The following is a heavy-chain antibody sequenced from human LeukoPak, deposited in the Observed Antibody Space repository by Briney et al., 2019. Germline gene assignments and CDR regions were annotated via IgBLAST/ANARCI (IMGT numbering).Heavy chain of an antibody. CDR2: IWYDGSNK. CDR1: GFTFSSYG. J-gene: IGHJ5*02. D-gene: IGHD3-10*01. Sequence: GGSLRLSCAASGFTFSSYGMPWVRQAPGKGLEWVAVIWYDGSNKYYADSVKGRFTISRDNSKNTLYLQMNSLRAEDTAVYYCARARSNYGSGSYYNPWAHWFDPWGQGTLVTVSS. V-gene: IGHV3-33*01. CDR3: ARARSNYGSGSYYNPWAHWFDP.